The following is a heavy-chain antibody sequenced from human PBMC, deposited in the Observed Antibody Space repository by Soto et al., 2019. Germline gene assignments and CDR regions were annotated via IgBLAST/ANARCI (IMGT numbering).Heavy chain of an antibody. J-gene: IGHJ5*02. CDR2: INPDNGNT. Sequence: ASVKVSCKASGYTFTRYTMNWVRQAPGQRLEWMGWINPDNGNTKSSQKFQDRVIITRDTSASTAYMDLSSLRSEDTAVYYCARGIATGQTHTWCQGTLATVSS. CDR1: GYTFTRYT. V-gene: IGHV1-3*01. D-gene: IGHD2-15*01. CDR3: ARGIATGQTHT.